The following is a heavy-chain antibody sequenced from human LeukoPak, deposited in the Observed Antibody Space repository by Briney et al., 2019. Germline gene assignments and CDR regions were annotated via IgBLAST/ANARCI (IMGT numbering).Heavy chain of an antibody. CDR2: INQDGGEK. CDR1: GFTFTNYW. Sequence: GGSLRLSCAASGFTFTNYWMSWVRQAPGKGLEWVASINQDGGEKYYVDSVKGRFTISRDNSKNTLYLQMNSLRAEDTAVYYCARGFGSGSYFGGHYFDYWGQGTLVPVSS. J-gene: IGHJ4*02. D-gene: IGHD3-22*01. V-gene: IGHV3-7*04. CDR3: ARGFGSGSYFGGHYFDY.